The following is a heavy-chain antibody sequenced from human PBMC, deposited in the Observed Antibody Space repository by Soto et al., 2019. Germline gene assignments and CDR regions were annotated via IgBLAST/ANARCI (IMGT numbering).Heavy chain of an antibody. D-gene: IGHD5-12*01. J-gene: IGHJ3*02. CDR3: ARDKYSGYNDAFDI. CDR1: GFTFSSYG. Sequence: GGSLRLSCAASGFTFSSYGMHWVRQAPGKGLEWVAVIWYDGSNKYYADSVKGRFTISRDNSKNTLYLQMNSLRAEDTAVYYCARDKYSGYNDAFDIWGQGTMVTV. V-gene: IGHV3-33*01. CDR2: IWYDGSNK.